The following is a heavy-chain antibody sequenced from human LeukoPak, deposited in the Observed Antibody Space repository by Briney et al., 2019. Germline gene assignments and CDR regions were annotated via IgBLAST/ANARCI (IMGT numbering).Heavy chain of an antibody. D-gene: IGHD3-10*01. CDR2: ISTDGSVT. J-gene: IGHJ4*02. CDR1: GFTFSTYW. Sequence: PGGSLRLSCAASGFTFSTYWMHWVRRATGKGLVWVSRISTDGSVTSYADSVEGLLTISTDNAKNTMYLQMNSLRAEDTAVYYCARISGSGSYSGHYFDHWGQGTLVTVSS. CDR3: ARISGSGSYSGHYFDH. V-gene: IGHV3-74*01.